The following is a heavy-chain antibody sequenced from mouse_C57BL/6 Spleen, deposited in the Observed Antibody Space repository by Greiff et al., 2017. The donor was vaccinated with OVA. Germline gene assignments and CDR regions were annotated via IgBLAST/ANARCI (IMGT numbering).Heavy chain of an antibody. CDR2: IYPRAGSP. V-gene: IGHV1-85*01. D-gene: IGHD4-1*01. CDR1: GYTFTSYD. Sequence: VQLQQSGPELVKPGASVKLSCKASGYTFTSYDINWVKQRPGPGLEWIGWIYPRAGSPKYNEKFKGKATFTVDTSSSTAYMELHSLTSEDSAVYFCARSGGMGAMYYWGQGTSVTVSS. J-gene: IGHJ4*01. CDR3: ARSGGMGAMYY.